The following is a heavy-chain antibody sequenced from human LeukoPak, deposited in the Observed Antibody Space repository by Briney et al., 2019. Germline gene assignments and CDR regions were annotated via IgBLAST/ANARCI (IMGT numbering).Heavy chain of an antibody. CDR1: GGSLSSNNW. D-gene: IGHD1-26*01. CDR2: INHSGST. CDR3: ARGRIVGASPPSQH. V-gene: IGHV4-4*02. Sequence: SGTLSLTCAVSGGSLSSNNWWSWVRQPPGKGLEWIGEINHSGSTNYNPSLKSRDTISVDTSKNQFSLKLSSVTAADTAVYYCARGRIVGASPPSQHWGQGTLVTVSS. J-gene: IGHJ1*01.